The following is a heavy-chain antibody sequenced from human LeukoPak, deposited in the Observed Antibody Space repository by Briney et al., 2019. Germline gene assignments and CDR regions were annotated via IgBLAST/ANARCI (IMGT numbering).Heavy chain of an antibody. D-gene: IGHD4/OR15-4a*01. CDR3: ARRKYGADYNGMDV. CDR2: INPQKTST. J-gene: IGHJ6*02. Sequence: ASVKVSCKASGYTFSSYGISWVRLARGRGPEHMASINPQKTSTNYAQKFQGRVTVTADTSTNTAYMEVRSLRSDDTAIYYCARRKYGADYNGMDVWGQGTTVTVSS. CDR1: GYTFSSYG. V-gene: IGHV1-18*01.